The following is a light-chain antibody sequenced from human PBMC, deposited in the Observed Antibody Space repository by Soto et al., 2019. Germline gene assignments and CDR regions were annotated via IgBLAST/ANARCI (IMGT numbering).Light chain of an antibody. V-gene: IGLV1-44*01. CDR2: SNN. Sequence: QSVLTQPPSASGTPGQRVTISCSGSFSNIGTNTVIWYQQLPGTAPTILIYSNNQRPSGVPDRFSGSRSGTSASLAISVLQSEDEADYYCASWDVSLLVFGGGTKLTVL. CDR3: ASWDVSLLV. CDR1: FSNIGTNT. J-gene: IGLJ2*01.